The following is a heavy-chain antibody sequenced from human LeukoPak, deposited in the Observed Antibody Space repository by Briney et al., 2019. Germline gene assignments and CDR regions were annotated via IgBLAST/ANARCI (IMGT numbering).Heavy chain of an antibody. CDR3: ARAMGGGGTNYYYMDV. CDR1: GGTVISYA. D-gene: IGHD1-26*01. Sequence: ASVKVSCKASGGTVISYAISWVRRAPGQGLEWMGGIIPIFGTANYAQKFQGRVTITTDESTSTAYMELSSLRSEDTAVYYCARAMGGGGTNYYYMDVWGKGTTVTVSS. J-gene: IGHJ6*03. CDR2: IIPIFGTA. V-gene: IGHV1-69*05.